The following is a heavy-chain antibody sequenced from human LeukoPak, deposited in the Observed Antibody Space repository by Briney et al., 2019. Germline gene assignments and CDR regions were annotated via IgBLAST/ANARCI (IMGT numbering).Heavy chain of an antibody. CDR2: IYHSGGT. CDR3: ARDASTVYYYYNYMDV. CDR1: GYSLSSGYY. J-gene: IGHJ6*03. Sequence: SETLSLTCTVSGYSLSSGYYWGWIRQPPGKGLEWIGSIYHSGGTYYNPSLKSRVTISVDTSKNQFSLRLSSVTAADTAVYYCARDASTVYYYYNYMDVWGKGTTVTVSS. D-gene: IGHD2/OR15-2a*01. V-gene: IGHV4-38-2*02.